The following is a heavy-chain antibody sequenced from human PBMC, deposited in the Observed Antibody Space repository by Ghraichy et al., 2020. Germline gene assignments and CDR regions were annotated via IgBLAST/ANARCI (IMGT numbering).Heavy chain of an antibody. CDR3: ARARAITTTRYYFQH. V-gene: IGHV3-53*01. CDR1: GFSVSGTY. Sequence: GESLNISCAASGFSVSGTYMTWFRQAPGKGLEWVSSIYSGDSTFYADAVKGRFTISRDNSNNTLYLQVHSLRVDDTAVYYCARARAITTTRYYFQHWGQGTPVTVSS. J-gene: IGHJ1*01. D-gene: IGHD3-16*01. CDR2: IYSGDST.